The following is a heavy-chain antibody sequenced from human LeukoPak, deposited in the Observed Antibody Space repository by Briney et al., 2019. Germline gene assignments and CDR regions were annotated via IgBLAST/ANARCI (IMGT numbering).Heavy chain of an antibody. J-gene: IGHJ4*02. D-gene: IGHD6-19*01. CDR2: INHSGST. CDR3: ARVRAVAGIFYYYFDY. CDR1: GGSFSGYY. Sequence: PSETLSLTCAVYGGSFSGYYWSWIRQPPGKGLEWIGEINHSGSTNYNPSLKSRVTISVDTSKNQFSLKLSSVTAADTAVYYCARVRAVAGIFYYYFDYWGQGTLVTVSA. V-gene: IGHV4-34*01.